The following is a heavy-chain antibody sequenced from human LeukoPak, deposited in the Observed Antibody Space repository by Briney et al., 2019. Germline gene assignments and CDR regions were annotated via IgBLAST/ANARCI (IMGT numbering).Heavy chain of an antibody. CDR2: ISSSSSYI. CDR3: AREVRYYYYMDV. CDR1: GFTFSSYS. J-gene: IGHJ6*03. Sequence: GGSLRLSCAASGFTFSSYSMNWVRQAPGKGLEWVSSISSSSSYIYYADSVKGRFTISRDNAKNSLDLQMNSLRAEDTAVYYCAREVRYYYYMDVWGKGTTVTVSS. V-gene: IGHV3-21*01.